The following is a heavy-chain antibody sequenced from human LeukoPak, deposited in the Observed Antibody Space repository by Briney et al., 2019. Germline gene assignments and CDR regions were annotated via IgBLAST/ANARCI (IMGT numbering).Heavy chain of an antibody. CDR2: INPNSGGT. CDR3: ARESGRYCTNGVCQDAEYFHH. D-gene: IGHD2-8*01. V-gene: IGHV1-2*02. CDR1: GYTFTCDY. Sequence: ASVKVSCKASGYTFTCDYMHWVRQAPGQGLEWMGWINPNSGGTNYAQKFQGRVTMTRNTSISTAYMELSRLRSDDTAVYYCARESGRYCTNGVCQDAEYFHHWGQGTLVTVSS. J-gene: IGHJ1*01.